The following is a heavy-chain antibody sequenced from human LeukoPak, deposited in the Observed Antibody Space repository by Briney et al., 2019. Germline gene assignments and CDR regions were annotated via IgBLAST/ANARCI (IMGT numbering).Heavy chain of an antibody. J-gene: IGHJ4*02. CDR1: GGSISSGGYS. V-gene: IGHV4-30-2*01. CDR2: IYHSGST. CDR3: ARRVGASAFDY. D-gene: IGHD1-26*01. Sequence: SETLSLTCAVSGGSISSGGYSWSWIRQPPGKGLEWIGYIYHSGSTYYNPSLKSRVTISVDRSKNQFSLKLSSVTAADTAVYYYARRVGASAFDYWGQGTLVTVSS.